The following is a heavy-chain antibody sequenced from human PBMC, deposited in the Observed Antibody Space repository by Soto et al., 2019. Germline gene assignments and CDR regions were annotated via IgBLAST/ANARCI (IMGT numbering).Heavy chain of an antibody. V-gene: IGHV3-64D*08. D-gene: IGHD3-22*01. Sequence: GGSLRLSCSASGFTFSSYAMHWVRQAPGKGLEYVSAISSNGGSTYYADSVKGRFTISRDNSKNTLYLQMSSLRAEDTAVYYCVKGYDSSGYYITFTLDYWGQGTLVTVSS. CDR3: VKGYDSSGYYITFTLDY. CDR2: ISSNGGST. J-gene: IGHJ4*02. CDR1: GFTFSSYA.